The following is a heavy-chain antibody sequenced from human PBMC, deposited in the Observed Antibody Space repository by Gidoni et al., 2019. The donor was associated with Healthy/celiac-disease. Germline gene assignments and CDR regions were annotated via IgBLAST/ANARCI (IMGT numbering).Heavy chain of an antibody. CDR1: GFTFSSYS. CDR3: ARLYDSSGYFLFDY. Sequence: EVQLVESGGGLVQPGGSLRPSCAASGFTFSSYSMNWVRQAPGKGLEWVSYISSSSSTIYYADSVKGRFTISRDNAKNSLYLQMNSLRAEDTAVYYCARLYDSSGYFLFDYWGQGTLVTVSS. J-gene: IGHJ4*02. CDR2: ISSSSSTI. V-gene: IGHV3-48*01. D-gene: IGHD3-22*01.